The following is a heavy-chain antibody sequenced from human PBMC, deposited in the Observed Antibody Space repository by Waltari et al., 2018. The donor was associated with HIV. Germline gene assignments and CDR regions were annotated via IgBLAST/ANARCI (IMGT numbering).Heavy chain of an antibody. CDR2: INHGEGI. CDR1: GGSFSGYY. CDR3: AGGGLLRDLVYFDY. J-gene: IGHJ4*02. V-gene: IGHV4-34*01. Sequence: QVQLQQWGARLLKPSETLSLTCAVYGGSFSGYYWRWIRQPPGKGLEWIGAINHGEGINYNPALKSGGTISVDTSKNQFSLKWSSGTAADTAVYYCAGGGLLRDLVYFDYWGQGTLVTVSS. D-gene: IGHD2-21*01.